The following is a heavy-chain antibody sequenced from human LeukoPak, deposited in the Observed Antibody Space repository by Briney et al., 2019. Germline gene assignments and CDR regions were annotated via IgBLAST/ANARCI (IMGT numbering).Heavy chain of an antibody. CDR2: MNPNSGNT. CDR1: GYSFTNYD. D-gene: IGHD3-22*01. V-gene: IGHV1-8*01. Sequence: ASVKVSCKASGYSFTNYDINWVRQATGQGLEWMGWMNPNSGNTAYAQKFQGRVTMTRNTSISTAHMELSSLKSEDTAVYFCARADYDTSASTRKQIDYWGQGTLVTVSS. CDR3: ARADYDTSASTRKQIDY. J-gene: IGHJ4*02.